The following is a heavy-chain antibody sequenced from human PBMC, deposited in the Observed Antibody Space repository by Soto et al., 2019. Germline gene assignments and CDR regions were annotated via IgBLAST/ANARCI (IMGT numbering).Heavy chain of an antibody. CDR3: AKTWGATTVAVYYFDY. J-gene: IGHJ4*02. V-gene: IGHV3-23*01. CDR1: GFTFSSYA. D-gene: IGHD6-19*01. CDR2: ISGSGGST. Sequence: PGGSLRLSCAASGFTFSSYAMSWVRQAPGKGLEWVSAISGSGGSTYYADSVKGRFTISRDNSKNTLYLQMNSLRAEDTAVYYCAKTWGATTVAVYYFDYWGQGTLVTVSS.